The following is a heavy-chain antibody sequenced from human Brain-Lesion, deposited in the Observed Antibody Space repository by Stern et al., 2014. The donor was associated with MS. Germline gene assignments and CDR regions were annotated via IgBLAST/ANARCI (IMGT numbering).Heavy chain of an antibody. D-gene: IGHD2-2*01. CDR2: IFNSGST. CDR1: GGSISSGGYY. Sequence: QVQLQESGPGLVKPSQTLSLSCTVSGGSISSGGYYWSWIRQPAGKGLEWIGRIFNSGSTSYNPSLKSRVPISIATPKTQFSLRLNSMTAADTAVYYCARGRVVPGFQYYATDVWGQGTTVIVSS. CDR3: ARGRVVPGFQYYATDV. V-gene: IGHV4-61*02. J-gene: IGHJ6*02.